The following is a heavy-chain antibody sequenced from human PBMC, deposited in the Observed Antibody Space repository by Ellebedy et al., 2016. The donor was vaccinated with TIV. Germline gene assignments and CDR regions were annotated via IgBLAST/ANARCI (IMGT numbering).Heavy chain of an antibody. J-gene: IGHJ3*02. D-gene: IGHD3-10*01. CDR2: IAVDSTT. CDR1: ELTVTTDY. Sequence: GGSLRLSCAASELTVTTDYMSWVRQTPGKGLEWVSTIAVDSTTYYADSVKGRFTISRDNSKKTLDIQMNSLRAEDTAVYYCARETYNDVDLKLWGIFDIWGQGTMVTVSS. CDR3: ARETYNDVDLKLWGIFDI. V-gene: IGHV3-66*01.